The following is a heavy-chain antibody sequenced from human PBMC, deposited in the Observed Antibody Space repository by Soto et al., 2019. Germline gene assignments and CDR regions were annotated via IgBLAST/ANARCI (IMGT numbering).Heavy chain of an antibody. D-gene: IGHD2-2*01. CDR3: ARPPPDCSSTSCPFDY. J-gene: IGHJ4*02. CDR2: IYPGDSDT. Sequence: PGESLKISCKGSGYSFTSYWIGWVRQMPGKGLEWMGIIYPGDSDTRYSPSFQGQVTISADKSISTAYLQWSSLKASDTAMYYCARPPPDCSSTSCPFDYWGQGTLVTVSS. CDR1: GYSFTSYW. V-gene: IGHV5-51*01.